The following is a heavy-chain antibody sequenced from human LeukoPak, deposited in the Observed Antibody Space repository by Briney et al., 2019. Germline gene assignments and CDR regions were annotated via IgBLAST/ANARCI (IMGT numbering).Heavy chain of an antibody. CDR3: AKVGGAAADHFDY. CDR1: GFNFSDYD. D-gene: IGHD6-13*01. CDR2: IWDDGSNK. J-gene: IGHJ4*02. Sequence: GGSLRLSCTASGFNFSDYDMDWVRQAPGKGLEWVAVIWDDGSNKHYADSVKGRFTISRDNSWNTLYLQMNSLRAEDTAVYYCAKVGGAAADHFDYWGQGTLVTVSS. V-gene: IGHV3-30*02.